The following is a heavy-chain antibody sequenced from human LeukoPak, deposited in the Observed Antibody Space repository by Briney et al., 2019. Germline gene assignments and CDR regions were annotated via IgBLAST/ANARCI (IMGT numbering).Heavy chain of an antibody. CDR1: EFSVGSNY. CDR2: IRQDGNNK. CDR3: ARDAAMTYRGYFDI. Sequence: PGGSLRLSCAASEFSVGSNYMHWVRQAPGKGLEWVAHIRQDGNNKIYADSLKGRFTISRDNSEKTVFLQMNSLRPEDTAVYYCARDAAMTYRGYFDIWGRGTLVTVSS. V-gene: IGHV3-30*02. D-gene: IGHD6-25*01. J-gene: IGHJ2*01.